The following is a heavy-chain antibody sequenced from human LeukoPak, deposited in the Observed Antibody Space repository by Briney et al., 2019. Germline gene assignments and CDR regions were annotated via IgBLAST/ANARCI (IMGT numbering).Heavy chain of an antibody. CDR3: ARGGLNALEAFDI. Sequence: PGGSLRLSCAASGFSFSSYWMHWVRQAPGKGLVWVSRINGDGSSTRYADSVKGRFTISRDNAKNTLYLQMNSLRAEGTAVYYCARGGLNALEAFDIWGQGTLVTVCS. CDR2: INGDGSST. V-gene: IGHV3-74*01. D-gene: IGHD1-1*01. J-gene: IGHJ3*02. CDR1: GFSFSSYW.